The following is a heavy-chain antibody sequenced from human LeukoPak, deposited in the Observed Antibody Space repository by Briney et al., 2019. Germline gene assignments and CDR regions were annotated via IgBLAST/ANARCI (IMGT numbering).Heavy chain of an antibody. V-gene: IGHV4-39*07. D-gene: IGHD2-2*01. CDR2: VYRSGST. CDR3: ARNGTNNYFDY. Sequence: PSETLSLTCTVSGGSISSSSYYWDWTRQPPGKGLEWIGSVYRSGSTHYNPSLKSRVTISVDTSKNQFSLKLNSVTAADTAVYYCARNGTNNYFDYWGQGTLVTVSS. CDR1: GGSISSSSYY. J-gene: IGHJ4*02.